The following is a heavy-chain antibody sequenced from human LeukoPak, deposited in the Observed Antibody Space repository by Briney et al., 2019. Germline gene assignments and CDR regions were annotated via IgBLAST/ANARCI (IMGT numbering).Heavy chain of an antibody. V-gene: IGHV4-34*08. J-gene: IGHJ4*02. CDR3: AGYMIVVVDGFDY. CDR1: GFTFSSYA. CDR2: VNHSGST. Sequence: EPGGSLRLSCAASGFTFSSYAMSWVRQPPGKGLEWIGEVNHSGSTNYNPSLKSRVTISVDTSKNQFSLKLSSVTAADTAVYYCAGYMIVVVDGFDYWGQGTLVTVSS. D-gene: IGHD3-22*01.